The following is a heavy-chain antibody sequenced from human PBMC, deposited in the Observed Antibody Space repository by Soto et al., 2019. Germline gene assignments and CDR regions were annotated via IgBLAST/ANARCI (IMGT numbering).Heavy chain of an antibody. CDR1: GGSFSGHF. V-gene: IGHV4-34*01. Sequence: PSETLSLTCTVYGGSFSGHFGSWVRQPPGKGLEWIGEINRSGGTNYNPSLKSRVTISVDTSQNQFSLKVNSVTAADTAVYYCARGSAGRGYYYSGMDVWGQGTTVTVSS. J-gene: IGHJ6*02. CDR2: INRSGGT. CDR3: ARGSAGRGYYYSGMDV.